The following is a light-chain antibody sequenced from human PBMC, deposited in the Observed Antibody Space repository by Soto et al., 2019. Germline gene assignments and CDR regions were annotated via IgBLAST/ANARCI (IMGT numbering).Light chain of an antibody. J-gene: IGLJ3*02. CDR3: QSYDNSLTEWV. CDR2: GNN. Sequence: QSVLTQPPSVSGAPGQRVTLSCTGGSHNIAARYDVHWYQQLPGTAPKLLIYGNNNRPSGVPDRFSGYKSAISASLVITGLQADDEADYYCQSYDNSLTEWVFGGGTKLTVL. V-gene: IGLV1-40*01. CDR1: SHNIAARYD.